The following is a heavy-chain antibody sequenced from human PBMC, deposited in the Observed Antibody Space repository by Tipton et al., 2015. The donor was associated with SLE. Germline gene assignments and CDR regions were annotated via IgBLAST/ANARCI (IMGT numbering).Heavy chain of an antibody. Sequence: GLVKPSETLSLTCTVSGGSVSSNYWSWIRQPPGKGLEWIGVLYYSGNTYYNPSLKSPVTLSIDTSKNQFSLKLSSVTAADTAVYSCARGGIPYSASWYGYFFDYWGLGSLVTVSS. V-gene: IGHV4-59*02. CDR3: ARGGIPYSASWYGYFFDY. CDR2: LYYSGNT. J-gene: IGHJ4*02. CDR1: GGSVSSNY. D-gene: IGHD6-13*01.